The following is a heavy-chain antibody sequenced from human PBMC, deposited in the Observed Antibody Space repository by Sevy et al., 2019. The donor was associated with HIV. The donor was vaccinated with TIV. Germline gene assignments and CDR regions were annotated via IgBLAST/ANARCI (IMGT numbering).Heavy chain of an antibody. J-gene: IGHJ4*02. Sequence: SETLSLTCTVSGGSITSLYWKWIRQPPGKGLEWIANIYYNGHINYNPSLKSRVTLSLDTSKNQFSLRLSSVTAADTAMYYCAGENACGRGYSWGQGTLVTVSS. CDR1: GGSITSLY. CDR3: AGENACGRGYS. D-gene: IGHD6-25*01. CDR2: IYYNGHI. V-gene: IGHV4-59*08.